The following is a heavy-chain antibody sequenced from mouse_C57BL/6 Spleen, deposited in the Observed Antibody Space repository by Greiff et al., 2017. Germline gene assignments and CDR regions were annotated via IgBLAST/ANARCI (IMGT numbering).Heavy chain of an antibody. D-gene: IGHD1-1*02. J-gene: IGHJ4*01. CDR3: ARYGGDAMDY. CDR2: IDPSDSYT. V-gene: IGHV1-50*01. CDR1: GYTFTSYW. Sequence: QVQLQQPGAELVKPGASVKLSCKASGYTFTSYWMQWVKQRPGQGLEWIGEIDPSDSYTNYNQKFKGKATLTADKSSSTAYMQLSSLTYEDSAVYYCARYGGDAMDYWGQGPSVTVSS.